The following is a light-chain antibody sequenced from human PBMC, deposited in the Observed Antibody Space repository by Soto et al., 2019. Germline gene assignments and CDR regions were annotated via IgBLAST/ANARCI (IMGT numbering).Light chain of an antibody. J-gene: IGKJ5*01. CDR3: QQSYNIPPIT. CDR1: QGIRND. CDR2: AAS. Sequence: AIHMTQSPSSLSASVGDRVTITCRASQGIRNDLGWYQQKPGKAPKLLIYAASSLHTGVPSRFSGSGSGTDFTLTISSLQPEDFATYYCQQSYNIPPITFGQGTRLEIK. V-gene: IGKV1-6*02.